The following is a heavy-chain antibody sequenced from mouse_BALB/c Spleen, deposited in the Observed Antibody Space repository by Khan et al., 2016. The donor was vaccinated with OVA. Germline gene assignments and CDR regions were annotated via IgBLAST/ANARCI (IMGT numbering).Heavy chain of an antibody. CDR1: GYTFSSYY. J-gene: IGHJ3*01. D-gene: IGHD2-2*01. CDR2: INPSNGGS. V-gene: IGHV1S81*02. Sequence: VELVESGAELVKPGASVKLSCKASGYTFSSYYMYWVKERPGQGLEWIGEINPSNGGSNFNEKFKTKATLTVDKSSSTAYLQIGSLTSEDSAVYHCIRSGYGSCAYWGQGTLVTVSA. CDR3: IRSGYGSCAY.